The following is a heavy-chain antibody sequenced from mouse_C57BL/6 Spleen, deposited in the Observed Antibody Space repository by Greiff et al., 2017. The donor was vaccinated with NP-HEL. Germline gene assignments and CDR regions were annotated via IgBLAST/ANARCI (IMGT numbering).Heavy chain of an antibody. D-gene: IGHD2-4*01. V-gene: IGHV1-59*01. CDR2: IDPSDSYT. Sequence: QVQLQQPGAELVRPGTSVKLSCKASGYTFTSYWMHWVKQRPGQGLEWIGVIDPSDSYTNYNQKFKGKATLTVDKSSSTAYMELRSLTSEDSAVYYCASYDYDGFAYWGQGTLVTVSA. CDR1: GYTFTSYW. J-gene: IGHJ3*01. CDR3: ASYDYDGFAY.